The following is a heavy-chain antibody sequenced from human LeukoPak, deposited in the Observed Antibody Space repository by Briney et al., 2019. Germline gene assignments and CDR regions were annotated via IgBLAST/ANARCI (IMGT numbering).Heavy chain of an antibody. V-gene: IGHV3-23*01. J-gene: IGHJ4*02. CDR2: ISGSGGGT. CDR3: AKAAGRGYNYGDYFDY. Sequence: GGSLRLSCAASGFTVSNNYMSWVRQAPGKGLEWVSAISGSGGGTYYADSVKGRFTISRDNSKNTLYVQMNSLRAADTAVYYCAKAAGRGYNYGDYFDYWGQGTLVTVSS. D-gene: IGHD5-18*01. CDR1: GFTVSNNY.